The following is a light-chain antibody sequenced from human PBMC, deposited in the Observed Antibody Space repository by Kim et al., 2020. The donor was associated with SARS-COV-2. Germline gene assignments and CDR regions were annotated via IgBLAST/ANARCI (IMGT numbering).Light chain of an antibody. V-gene: IGLV8-61*01. CDR1: SGSVSTTYY. Sequence: QTVVTQEPSFSVTPGGTVTLTCALSSGSVSTTYYPSWYQQTPGQAPRTLIYNTNIRSSGVPARFSGSILGNKAALTITGAQADDESDYYCVFHMRSGISVFGGGTKLTVL. CDR2: NTN. J-gene: IGLJ3*02. CDR3: VFHMRSGISV.